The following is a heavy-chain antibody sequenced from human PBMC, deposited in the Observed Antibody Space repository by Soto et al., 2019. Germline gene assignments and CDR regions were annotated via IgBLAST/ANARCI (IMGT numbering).Heavy chain of an antibody. CDR1: GDSVSSNSAA. D-gene: IGHD2-15*01. V-gene: IGHV6-1*01. CDR2: TYYRSKWYD. J-gene: IGHJ6*02. CDR3: ARGAGRGYCSGNTCYSPYNYYGMDV. Sequence: SQTLSLPCAISGDSVSSNSAAWNWVRQSPSRGLEWLGRTYYRSKWYDDYAVSVKSRITISPDTSKNQFSLHLKSVTPEDTAVYYCARGAGRGYCSGNTCYSPYNYYGMDVWGQGTTVTSP.